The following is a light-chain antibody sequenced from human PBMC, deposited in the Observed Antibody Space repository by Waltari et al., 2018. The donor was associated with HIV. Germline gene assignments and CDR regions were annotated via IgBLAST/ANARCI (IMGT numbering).Light chain of an antibody. CDR1: SSDVGGYAY. CDR3: SSYAGSNNLGV. Sequence: QSALTQPPSASGSPGQSVTISCTGTSSDVGGYAYVSWYQQHPGKAPKLIIYEVNKRPSGVPDRFSGSKSGNTASLTVSGLQSEDEADYYCSSYAGSNNLGVFGGGTKLTVL. J-gene: IGLJ2*01. CDR2: EVN. V-gene: IGLV2-8*01.